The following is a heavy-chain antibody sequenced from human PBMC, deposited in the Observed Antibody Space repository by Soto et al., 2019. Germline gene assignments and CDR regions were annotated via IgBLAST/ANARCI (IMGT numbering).Heavy chain of an antibody. CDR1: GGSISSYY. Sequence: SETLSLTCTVSGGSISSYYWSWIRQAPGKGLEWIGYIYYSGNTNYNPSLKSRVTISVDTSKNQFSLKLSSVTAADTAVYYCARGHPFLDYWGQGTLVTVSS. J-gene: IGHJ4*02. CDR3: ARGHPFLDY. V-gene: IGHV4-59*08. CDR2: IYYSGNT.